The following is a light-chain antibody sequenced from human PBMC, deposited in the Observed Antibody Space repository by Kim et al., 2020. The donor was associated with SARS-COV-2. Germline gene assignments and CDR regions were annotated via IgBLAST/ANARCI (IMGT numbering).Light chain of an antibody. CDR1: KLGDKY. Sequence: VAPGQTASITCSGDKLGDKYACWYQQKPGQSPVLVIYQDSKRPSGIPERFSGSNYGNTATLTISGTQAMDEADYYCQAWDSSTYYVFGTGTKVTVL. V-gene: IGLV3-1*01. CDR3: QAWDSSTYYV. CDR2: QDS. J-gene: IGLJ1*01.